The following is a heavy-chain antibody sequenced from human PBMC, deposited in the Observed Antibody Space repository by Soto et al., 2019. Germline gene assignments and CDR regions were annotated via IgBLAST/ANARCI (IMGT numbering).Heavy chain of an antibody. V-gene: IGHV3-33*01. D-gene: IGHD6-25*01. Sequence: GGSLRLSCAASGFTFSSYGMHWVRQAPGKGLEWVAVIWYDGSNKYYADSVKGRFTISRDNSKNTLYLQMNSLRAEDTAVYYCARDLGIRSGFSLIYYYYGMDVWGQGTTVTVSS. CDR2: IWYDGSNK. CDR3: ARDLGIRSGFSLIYYYYGMDV. CDR1: GFTFSSYG. J-gene: IGHJ6*02.